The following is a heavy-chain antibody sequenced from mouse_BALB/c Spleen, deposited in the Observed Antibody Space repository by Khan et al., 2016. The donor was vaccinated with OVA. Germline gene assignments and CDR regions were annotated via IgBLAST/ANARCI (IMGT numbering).Heavy chain of an antibody. CDR1: GYTFTSYW. Sequence: QVHVKQSGAELAKPGASVKMSCKASGYTFTSYWMHWVKQRPGQGLEWIGYINPSTGYTEYNQKFKDKATLTADKSSSTAYMQLSSLTSEDSAFYYCANHGSSSAWFAFWGQGTLVTVSA. V-gene: IGHV1-7*01. D-gene: IGHD1-1*01. J-gene: IGHJ3*01. CDR3: ANHGSSSAWFAF. CDR2: INPSTGYT.